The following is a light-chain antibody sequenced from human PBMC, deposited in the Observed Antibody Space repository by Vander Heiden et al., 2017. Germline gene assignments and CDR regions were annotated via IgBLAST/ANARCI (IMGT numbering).Light chain of an antibody. CDR1: SSNIVTNY. CDR2: RNN. V-gene: IGLV1-47*01. CDR3: AAWDDSLSGYV. J-gene: IGLJ1*01. Sequence: QSVLTQPTSASGTPGQRVTFSCSGSSSNIVTNYVYWYQQLPGTAPKLLIYRNNQRPSGVPDRFSGSKSGTSASLAISGLRSEDEADYYCAAWDDSLSGYVFGTGTKVTVL.